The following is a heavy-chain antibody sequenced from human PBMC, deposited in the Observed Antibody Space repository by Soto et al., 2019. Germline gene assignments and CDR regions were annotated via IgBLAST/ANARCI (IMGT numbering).Heavy chain of an antibody. CDR3: ARSYDSSGYYVADAFDT. J-gene: IGHJ3*02. Sequence: SVKVSCKASGGTFSSYAISWVRQAPGQGLEWMGGIIPIFGTANYAQKFQGRVTITADESTSTAYMELSSLRSEDTAVYYCARSYDSSGYYVADAFDTWGQGTMVTVSS. D-gene: IGHD3-22*01. V-gene: IGHV1-69*13. CDR2: IIPIFGTA. CDR1: GGTFSSYA.